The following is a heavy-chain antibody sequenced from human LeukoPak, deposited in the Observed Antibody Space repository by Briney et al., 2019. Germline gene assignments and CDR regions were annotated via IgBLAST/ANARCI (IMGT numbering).Heavy chain of an antibody. CDR3: ARVDDSSVIDC. V-gene: IGHV4-59*01. Sequence: SETLSLTCTVSGGSISDYYWSWIRQPPGKGLEWIGYIYYSGRTNYNPSLRSRVTISVDTSKSQFSLILTSMGAADTAVYYCARVDDSSVIDCWGQGALVTVSS. J-gene: IGHJ4*02. CDR1: GGSISDYY. CDR2: IYYSGRT. D-gene: IGHD3-22*01.